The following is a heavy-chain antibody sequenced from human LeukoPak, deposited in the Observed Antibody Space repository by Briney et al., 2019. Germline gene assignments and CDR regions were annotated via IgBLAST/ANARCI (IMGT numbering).Heavy chain of an antibody. CDR1: GYSISSGYY. V-gene: IGHV4-38-2*02. CDR2: IYHSGST. J-gene: IGHJ5*02. CDR3: ARGAIRRYYDSSGYLNWFDP. Sequence: SETLSLTCTVSGYSISSGYYWGWIRQPPGKGLEWIGSIYHSGSTYYNPSLKSRVTISVDTSKNQFSLKLSSVTAADTAVYYCARGAIRRYYDSSGYLNWFDPWGQGTLVTVSS. D-gene: IGHD3-22*01.